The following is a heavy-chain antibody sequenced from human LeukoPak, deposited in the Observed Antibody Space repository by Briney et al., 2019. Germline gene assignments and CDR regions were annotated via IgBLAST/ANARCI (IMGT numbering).Heavy chain of an antibody. CDR3: ARRISSSFFDY. J-gene: IGHJ4*02. V-gene: IGHV4-59*12. Sequence: SETLSLTCTVSGGSISSYYWSWIRQPPGKGLEWIGYIYYSGSTNYNPSLKSRVTISVDKSKNQFTLKLSSVTAADTAVYYCARRISSSFFDYWAREPWSPSPQ. D-gene: IGHD6-13*01. CDR2: IYYSGST. CDR1: GGSISSYY.